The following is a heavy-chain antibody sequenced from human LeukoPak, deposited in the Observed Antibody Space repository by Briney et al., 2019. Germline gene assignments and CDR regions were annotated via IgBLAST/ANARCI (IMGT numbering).Heavy chain of an antibody. CDR3: ARDWLGYCSSTSCPPLDYYYGMDV. D-gene: IGHD2-2*01. CDR1: GFTFSSYA. V-gene: IGHV3-66*01. CDR2: IYSGGST. J-gene: IGHJ6*02. Sequence: GGSLRLSCAASGFTFSSYAMSWVRQAPGKGLEWVSVIYSGGSTYYADSVKGRFTISRDNSKNTLYLQMNSLRAEDTAVYYCARDWLGYCSSTSCPPLDYYYGMDVWGQGTTVTVSS.